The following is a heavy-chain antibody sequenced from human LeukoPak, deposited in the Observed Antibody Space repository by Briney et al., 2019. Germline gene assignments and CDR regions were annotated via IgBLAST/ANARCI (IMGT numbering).Heavy chain of an antibody. CDR1: GFTFSSHS. J-gene: IGHJ3*02. CDR2: IYSGGST. CDR3: ARDGGMRAFDI. V-gene: IGHV3-53*01. Sequence: PGGSLRLSCAASGFTFSSHSMTWVRQAPGKGLEWVSVIYSGGSTYYADSVKGRFTISRDNSKNTLYLQMNSLRAEDTAVYYCARDGGMRAFDIWGQGTMVTVSS. D-gene: IGHD2-8*01.